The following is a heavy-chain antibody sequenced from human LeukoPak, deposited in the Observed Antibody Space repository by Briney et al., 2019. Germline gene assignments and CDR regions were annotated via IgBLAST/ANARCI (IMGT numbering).Heavy chain of an antibody. CDR2: IKSETDGGTT. J-gene: IGHJ4*02. CDR1: GFTFSSAR. Sequence: GGYLRLSCAAAGFTFSSARLNWVRQAPWKGLEWVARIKSETDGGTTDYAAPVKGTFTISRDDSENTLYLQMNSLKTEDTAVYYCTRRSSAAGRQYFDYWGQGTLVTVSS. V-gene: IGHV3-15*07. D-gene: IGHD6-13*01. CDR3: TRRSSAAGRQYFDY.